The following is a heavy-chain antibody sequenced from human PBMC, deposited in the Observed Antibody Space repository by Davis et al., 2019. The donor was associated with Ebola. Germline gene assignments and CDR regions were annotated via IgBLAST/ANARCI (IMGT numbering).Heavy chain of an antibody. CDR3: ARGGYCSSTNCYRDYYGMDV. D-gene: IGHD2-2*01. V-gene: IGHV4-59*01. Sequence: SETLSLTCTVSGGSISSYYWSWIRQPPGKGLEWIGNIYYSGNTNYYNPSLKSRVTISVETSKNQISLRLSSVTAADTAVYYCARGGYCSSTNCYRDYYGMDVWGQGTTVTVSS. CDR1: GGSISSYY. J-gene: IGHJ6*02. CDR2: IYYSGNT.